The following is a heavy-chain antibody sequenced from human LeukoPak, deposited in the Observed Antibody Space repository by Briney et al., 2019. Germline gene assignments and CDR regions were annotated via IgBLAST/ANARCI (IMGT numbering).Heavy chain of an antibody. V-gene: IGHV1-69*13. CDR2: FIPTFGTE. Sequence: SVKVSCKASGGIFSGYAISWVRQSAGQGLEWMGGFIPTFGTEKKGQKFQGRVTITADEYTTTAYMELRSLTSHDTAVYYCVRGTYQLLRFGPIFYMDVWGTGTTITIS. CDR3: VRGTYQLLRFGPIFYMDV. CDR1: GGIFSGYA. J-gene: IGHJ6*03. D-gene: IGHD2-2*01.